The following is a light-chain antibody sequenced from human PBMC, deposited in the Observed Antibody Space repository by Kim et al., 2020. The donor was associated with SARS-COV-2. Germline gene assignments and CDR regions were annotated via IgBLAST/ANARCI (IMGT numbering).Light chain of an antibody. CDR3: QQYHNYPLT. CDR2: TAS. J-gene: IGKJ1*01. CDR1: QSISNW. V-gene: IGKV1-5*03. Sequence: AAVGDRVTITRQASQSISNWLAWYQPTPGKAPNLLLYTASSLESGVPSRFSGSGSGTEFTLTFSSLQPDDFATYYCQQYHNYPLTFGQGTKVDIK.